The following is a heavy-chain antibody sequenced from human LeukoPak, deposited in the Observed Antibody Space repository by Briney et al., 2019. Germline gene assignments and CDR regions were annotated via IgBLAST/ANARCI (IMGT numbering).Heavy chain of an antibody. D-gene: IGHD3-10*01. V-gene: IGHV4-4*07. J-gene: IGHJ4*02. Sequence: PSETLSLTCTVSGGSISSYHWSWIRQPAGKGLEWIGRIYTSGSTNYNPSLKSRVTMSVDTSKNQFSLKLSSVTAADTAVYYCASGLKTLLLWFGELLSESLDYFDYWGQGTLVTVSS. CDR3: ASGLKTLLLWFGELLSESLDYFDY. CDR2: IYTSGST. CDR1: GGSISSYH.